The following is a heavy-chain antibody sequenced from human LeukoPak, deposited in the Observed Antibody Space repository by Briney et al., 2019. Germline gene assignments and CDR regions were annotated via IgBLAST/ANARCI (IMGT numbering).Heavy chain of an antibody. D-gene: IGHD3-22*01. CDR1: GFTFSSYA. J-gene: IGHJ4*02. Sequence: GGSLRLSCAASGFTFSSYAMSWVRQPPGKGLEWVSAISGSGGSTYYADSVKGRFTISRDNSKNTLYLQMNSLRAEDTAVYYCAKALLYDSSGFFDYWGQGILVTVSS. V-gene: IGHV3-23*01. CDR3: AKALLYDSSGFFDY. CDR2: ISGSGGST.